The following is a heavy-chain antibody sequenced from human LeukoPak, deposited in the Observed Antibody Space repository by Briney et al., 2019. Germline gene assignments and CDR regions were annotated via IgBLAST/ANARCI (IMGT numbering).Heavy chain of an antibody. D-gene: IGHD6-13*01. Sequence: SQTHSPTRPLASASITSYYSSCPRHPPGNRLGWLGYIYYRGRTNYGPSVKSRVTISVDASKNQFSLKLSSVTAADTAVYYCARRHGAADTYWFDPWGQGTLVTVSA. J-gene: IGHJ5*02. CDR1: SASITSYY. CDR2: IYYRGRT. CDR3: ARRHGAADTYWFDP. V-gene: IGHV4-59*08.